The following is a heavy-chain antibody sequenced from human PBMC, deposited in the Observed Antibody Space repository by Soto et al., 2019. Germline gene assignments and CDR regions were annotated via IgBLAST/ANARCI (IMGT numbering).Heavy chain of an antibody. CDR3: AKFRGPSYSYYSMDV. CDR2: ISGSGRTT. V-gene: IGHV3-23*01. Sequence: EVQLLESGGGLVQPGGSLRLSCAASGFTFGSNAMNWLRQAPGRGLECVSFISGSGRTTYYADSVKGRFTVSRDNSKNTLYLQMNSLRAEDTALYYCAKFRGPSYSYYSMDVWGKGTTVTVSS. CDR1: GFTFGSNA. J-gene: IGHJ6*03. D-gene: IGHD3-16*01.